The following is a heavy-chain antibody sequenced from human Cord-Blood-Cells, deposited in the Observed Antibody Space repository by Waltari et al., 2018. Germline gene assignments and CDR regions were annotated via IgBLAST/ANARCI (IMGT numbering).Heavy chain of an antibody. D-gene: IGHD6-13*01. Sequence: QVQLVESGGGVVQPGRSLRLSCAASGFTFSSYGMPWVRQAPGKGLEWVAVIWYDGSNKYYADSVKGRFTISRDNSKNTLYLQMNSLRAEDTAVYYCARTGIAAAGMGYWGQGTLVTVSS. J-gene: IGHJ4*02. CDR1: GFTFSSYG. CDR2: IWYDGSNK. V-gene: IGHV3-33*01. CDR3: ARTGIAAAGMGY.